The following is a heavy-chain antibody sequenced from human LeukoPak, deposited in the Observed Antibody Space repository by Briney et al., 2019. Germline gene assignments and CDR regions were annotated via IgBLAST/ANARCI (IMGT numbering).Heavy chain of an antibody. CDR1: GGSISYYY. J-gene: IGHJ4*02. D-gene: IGHD6-13*01. V-gene: IGHV4-4*07. CDR3: AREAIAAPYPDY. Sequence: RTSETLSLTCTVSGGSISYYYWTWIRQPAGKGLEWIGRIYTSGSTSYNPSLKSRVTMSVDTSKNQFSLKLSSVTAADTAVYYCAREAIAAPYPDYWGRGTLVTVSS. CDR2: IYTSGST.